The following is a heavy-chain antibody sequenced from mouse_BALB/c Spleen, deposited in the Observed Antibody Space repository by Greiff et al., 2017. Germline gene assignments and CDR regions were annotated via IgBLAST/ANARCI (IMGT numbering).Heavy chain of an antibody. Sequence: VKLMESGPELVRPGVSVKISCKGSGYTFTDYAMHWVKQSHAKSLEWIGVISTYYGNTNYNQKFKGKATMTVDKSSSTAYMELARLTSEDSAIYYCARRGGTNYFDYWGQGTTLTVSS. J-gene: IGHJ2*01. D-gene: IGHD3-1*01. CDR2: ISTYYGNT. V-gene: IGHV1-67*01. CDR3: ARRGGTNYFDY. CDR1: GYTFTDYA.